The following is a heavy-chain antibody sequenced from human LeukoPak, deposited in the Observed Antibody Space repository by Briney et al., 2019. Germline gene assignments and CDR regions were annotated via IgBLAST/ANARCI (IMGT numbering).Heavy chain of an antibody. CDR1: GGSFSGYY. CDR3: ARVLTLYGGGWFPFDY. CDR2: INHSGST. J-gene: IGHJ4*02. D-gene: IGHD6-19*01. Sequence: KPSETLSLTCAVYGGSFSGYYWSWIRQPPGKGLEWIGEINHSGSTNYNPSLKSRVTISVDTSKNQFSLKLSSVTAADTAVYYCARVLTLYGGGWFPFDYWGQGTLVTVSS. V-gene: IGHV4-34*01.